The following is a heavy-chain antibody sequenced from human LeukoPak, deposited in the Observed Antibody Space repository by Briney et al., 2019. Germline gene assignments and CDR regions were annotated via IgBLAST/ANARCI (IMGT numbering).Heavy chain of an antibody. Sequence: SETLSLTCSVSGGSISTYYWSWLRQPAGKGLEWIGRIYSSATTNLNPSLKSRVTLSIDASKKQVSLRLGSVTAADTAVYYCARGRYCTATVCGGGDAFDIWGQGTVVIVSS. CDR1: GGSISTYY. J-gene: IGHJ3*02. V-gene: IGHV4-4*07. CDR3: ARGRYCTATVCGGGDAFDI. D-gene: IGHD2-8*02. CDR2: IYSSATT.